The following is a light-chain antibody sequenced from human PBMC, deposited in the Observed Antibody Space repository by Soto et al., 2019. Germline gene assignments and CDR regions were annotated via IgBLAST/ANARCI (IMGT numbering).Light chain of an antibody. CDR3: SSYAASNNFYFV. CDR1: SSDVGGYNY. Sequence: QSVLTQPPSASGSPGQSVTNSCTGTSSDVGGYNYVSWYQQYPGRAPKLMIYEVTKRPSGVPDRFSGSKSGNTASLTVSGFQAEDEADYYCSSYAASNNFYFVFGGGTQLTVL. CDR2: EVT. V-gene: IGLV2-8*01. J-gene: IGLJ3*02.